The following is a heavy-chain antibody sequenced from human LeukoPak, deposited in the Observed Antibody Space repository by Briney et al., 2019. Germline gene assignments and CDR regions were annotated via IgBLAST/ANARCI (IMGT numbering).Heavy chain of an antibody. V-gene: IGHV1-69*06. J-gene: IGHJ6*03. CDR2: IIPIFGTA. Sequence: SVKVSCKASGGTFSSYAISWVRQAPGQGLEWMGGIIPIFGTANYAQKFQGRVTITADKSTSTAYMELSSLRSEDTAVYYCAREGNNYYYYMDVWGKGTTVTVSS. CDR3: AREGNNYYYYMDV. CDR1: GGTFSSYA.